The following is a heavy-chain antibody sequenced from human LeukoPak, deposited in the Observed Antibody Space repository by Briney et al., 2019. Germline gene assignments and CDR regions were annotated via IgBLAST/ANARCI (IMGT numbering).Heavy chain of an antibody. J-gene: IGHJ6*02. Sequence: GGSLRLSCAASGFTFSSYSMNWVRQAPGKGLEWVSSISSSSSYIYYADSVKGRFTISRDYAKNSLYLQMNSLRAEDTAVYYCAREADIVVVPAAKGGYYYYGMDVWGQGTTVTVSS. CDR3: AREADIVVVPAAKGGYYYYGMDV. CDR2: ISSSSSYI. V-gene: IGHV3-21*01. D-gene: IGHD2-2*01. CDR1: GFTFSSYS.